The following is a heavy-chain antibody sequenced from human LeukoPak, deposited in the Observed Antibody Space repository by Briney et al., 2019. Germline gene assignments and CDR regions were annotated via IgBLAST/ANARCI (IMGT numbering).Heavy chain of an antibody. D-gene: IGHD1-1*01. CDR2: IYYSGST. J-gene: IGHJ5*02. CDR3: ARVLDVGWFDP. Sequence: SETLSLTCTVSGGSVSSGSYYWSWIRQPPGKGLEWIGYIYYSGSTNYNPSLKSRVTISVDTSKNQFSLKLNSVTAADTAVYYCARVLDVGWFDPWGQGTLVTVSS. V-gene: IGHV4-61*01. CDR1: GGSVSSGSYY.